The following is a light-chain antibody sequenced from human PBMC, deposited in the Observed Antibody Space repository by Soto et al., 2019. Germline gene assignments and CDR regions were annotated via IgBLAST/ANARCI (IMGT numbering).Light chain of an antibody. V-gene: IGKV1-39*01. CDR3: QESYSTRMYT. Sequence: DLQMTQSPSSLSASVGDRVTITCRASQTISTYLNWYQHKAVKAPKLLIYGAATLESGLPSRLSGSGYEKEFTLTNSSLEPEDFATYYCQESYSTRMYTFGQGNKLEIK. CDR2: GAA. CDR1: QTISTY. J-gene: IGKJ2*01.